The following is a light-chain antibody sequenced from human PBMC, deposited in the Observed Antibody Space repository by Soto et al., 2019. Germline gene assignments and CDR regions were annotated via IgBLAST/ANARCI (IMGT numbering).Light chain of an antibody. CDR1: SSNIGNNY. Sequence: QSVLTQPPSVSAAPGQKVTISCSGSSSNIGNNYVSSYQQLPGTAPKLLIYDNNKRPSGIPDRFSGSKSGTSATLGITGLQTGDEADYYCGTWDSSLSGVVFGGGTKVTVL. CDR3: GTWDSSLSGVV. V-gene: IGLV1-51*01. CDR2: DNN. J-gene: IGLJ2*01.